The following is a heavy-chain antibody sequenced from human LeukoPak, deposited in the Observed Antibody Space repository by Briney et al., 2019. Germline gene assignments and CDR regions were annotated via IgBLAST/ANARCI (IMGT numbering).Heavy chain of an antibody. CDR3: ARLPYDILTGYVNPMD. Sequence: PSETLSLTCTVSGGSISSYYWSWIRQPPGKGLEWIGYIYYSGSTNYNPSLKSRVTISVDTSKNQFSLKLSSVTVADTAVYYCARLPYDILTGYVNPMDWGQGTLATVSS. V-gene: IGHV4-59*08. D-gene: IGHD3-9*01. J-gene: IGHJ4*02. CDR1: GGSISSYY. CDR2: IYYSGST.